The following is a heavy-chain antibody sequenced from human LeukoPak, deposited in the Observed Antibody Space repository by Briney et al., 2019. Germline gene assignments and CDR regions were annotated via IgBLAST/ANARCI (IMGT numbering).Heavy chain of an antibody. V-gene: IGHV3-21*01. CDR2: ISSTRIYI. J-gene: IGHJ6*03. CDR3: AREGYYYYMDV. CDR1: GFTFSTYS. Sequence: PGGSLRLSCAASGFTFSTYSMNWVRQAPGKGLEWVSSISSTRIYIYYADSVRGRFTISRDNAKNSLYLQMSSLRAEDTAVYYCAREGYYYYMDVWGKGTTVTVSS.